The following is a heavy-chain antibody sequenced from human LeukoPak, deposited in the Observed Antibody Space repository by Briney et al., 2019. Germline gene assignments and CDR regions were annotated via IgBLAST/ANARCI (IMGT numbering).Heavy chain of an antibody. V-gene: IGHV3-53*04. J-gene: IGHJ4*02. CDR1: GFSFTTYE. CDR2: IYSGGST. D-gene: IGHD5-12*01. CDR3: ARVESGYGYFDY. Sequence: GGSLRLSCAASGFSFTTYEMNWVRQAPGKGLEWVSVIYSGGSTYYADSVKGRFTISRHNSKNTLYLQMNSLRAEDTAVYYCARVESGYGYFDYWGQGTLVTVSS.